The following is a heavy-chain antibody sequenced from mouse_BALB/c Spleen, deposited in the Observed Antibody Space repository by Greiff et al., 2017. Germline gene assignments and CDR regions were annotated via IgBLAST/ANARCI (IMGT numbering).Heavy chain of an antibody. Sequence: EVKLVESGGGLVKPGGSLKLSCAASGFTFSSYTMSWVRQTPEKRLEWVATISSGGSYTYYPDSVKGRFTISRDNAKNTLYLQMSSLKSEDTAMYYCTRAHDYYFDYWGQGTTLTVSS. CDR2: ISSGGSYT. V-gene: IGHV5-6-4*01. J-gene: IGHJ2*01. CDR1: GFTFSSYT. D-gene: IGHD2-13*01. CDR3: TRAHDYYFDY.